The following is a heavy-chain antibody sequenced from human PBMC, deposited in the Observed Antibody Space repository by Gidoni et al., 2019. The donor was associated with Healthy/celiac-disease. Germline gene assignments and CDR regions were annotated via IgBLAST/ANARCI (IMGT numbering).Heavy chain of an antibody. CDR2: IIPILGIA. V-gene: IGHV1-69*04. Sequence: VRQAPGQGLEWMGRIIPILGIANYAQKFQGRVTITADKSTSTAYMELSSLRSEDTAVYYCARDDCTNGVCPTDAFDIWGQGTMVTVSS. D-gene: IGHD2-8*01. CDR3: ARDDCTNGVCPTDAFDI. J-gene: IGHJ3*02.